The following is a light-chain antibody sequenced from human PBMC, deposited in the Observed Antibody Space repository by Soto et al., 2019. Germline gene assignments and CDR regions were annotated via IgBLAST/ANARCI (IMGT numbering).Light chain of an antibody. CDR3: QQRSNWPKT. Sequence: EIVLTQSPATLSLSPGDRATLSCRASQSVSSYLAWYQQKPGQAPRLLIYDASNRATGIPARFSGSGSGTDFTLTISSLEPEDFAFHYCQQRSNWPKTFGQGTKVEIK. V-gene: IGKV3-11*01. CDR2: DAS. J-gene: IGKJ1*01. CDR1: QSVSSY.